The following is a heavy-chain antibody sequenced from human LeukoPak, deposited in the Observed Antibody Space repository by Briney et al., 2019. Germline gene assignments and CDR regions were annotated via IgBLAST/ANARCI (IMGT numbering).Heavy chain of an antibody. D-gene: IGHD6-13*01. CDR2: ISGSGGST. CDR3: AKGIAAAGTMVVASYYGMDV. V-gene: IGHV3-23*01. CDR1: GFTFSSYA. Sequence: GGSLRLSCAASGFTFSSYAMSWVRQAPGKGLEWVSAISGSGGSTYYADSVKGRFTISRDNSKNTLYLQMNSLRAEDTAVYYCAKGIAAAGTMVVASYYGMDVWGQGTTVTVPS. J-gene: IGHJ6*02.